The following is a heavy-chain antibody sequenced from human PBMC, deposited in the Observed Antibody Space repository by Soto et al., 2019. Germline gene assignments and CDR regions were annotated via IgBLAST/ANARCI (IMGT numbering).Heavy chain of an antibody. CDR3: ARDHNAYYYDSSGYYWSDP. Sequence: GGSLRLSCAASGFTFNNYYMSWIRQVPGKGLEWVSYISSSGGTIYYADSVKGRFTISRDNAKNSLFLQTESLRAEDTAVYYCARDHNAYYYDSSGYYWSDPWGQGTLVTVSS. V-gene: IGHV3-11*01. CDR2: ISSSGGTI. D-gene: IGHD3-22*01. CDR1: GFTFNNYY. J-gene: IGHJ5*02.